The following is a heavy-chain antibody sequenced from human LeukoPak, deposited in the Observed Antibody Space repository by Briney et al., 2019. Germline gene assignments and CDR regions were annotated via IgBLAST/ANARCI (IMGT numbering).Heavy chain of an antibody. CDR2: ISFDGSNK. CDR3: ARARYGGNWGELAY. Sequence: GGSLRLSCAASRFAFSSYSMHWGRQPPGKGLERVAVISFDGSNKYYAHSANGRFTISGDNSKNTLYLQTNSLRTEDTAVYYCARARYGGNWGELAYWGQGTLVTVSS. CDR1: RFAFSSYS. D-gene: IGHD4-23*01. J-gene: IGHJ4*02. V-gene: IGHV3-30*04.